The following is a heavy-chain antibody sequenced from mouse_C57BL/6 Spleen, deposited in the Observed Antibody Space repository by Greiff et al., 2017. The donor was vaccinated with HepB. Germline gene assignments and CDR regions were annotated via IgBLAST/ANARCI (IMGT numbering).Heavy chain of an antibody. J-gene: IGHJ3*01. D-gene: IGHD2-4*01. V-gene: IGHV1-82*01. CDR3: ARDGGLRLSWFAY. CDR2: IYPGDGDT. CDR1: GYAFSSSW. Sequence: QVQLQQSGPELVKPGASVKISCKASGYAFSSSWMNWVKQRPGKGLEWIGRIYPGDGDTNYNGKFKGKATLTADKSSSTAYMQLSSLTSEDSAVYICARDGGLRLSWFAYWGQGTLVTVSA.